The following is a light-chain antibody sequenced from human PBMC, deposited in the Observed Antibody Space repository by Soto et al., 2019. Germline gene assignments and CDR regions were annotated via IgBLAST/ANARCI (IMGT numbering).Light chain of an antibody. CDR2: DVS. Sequence: SALTKPASVSGSPGQSITISCTGTSSDVGGYNYVSWYQQHPGKAPKLMIYDVSNRPSGVSNRCSGSKSGNTASLTISGLQAEDEANYYCSSSTSSRTLVFGTGTKLTVL. J-gene: IGLJ1*01. CDR3: SSSTSSRTLV. V-gene: IGLV2-14*01. CDR1: SSDVGGYNY.